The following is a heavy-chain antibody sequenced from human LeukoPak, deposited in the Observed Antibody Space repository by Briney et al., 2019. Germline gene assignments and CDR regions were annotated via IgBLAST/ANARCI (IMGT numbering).Heavy chain of an antibody. D-gene: IGHD4-17*01. Sequence: SETLSLTCAVYGGSFSGYYWSWIRQPPGKGLEWIGEINHSGSTNYNPSLKGRVTIPVDTSKNQFSLKLSSVTAADTAVYYCARRTTVTTASGAFDIWGQGTMVTVSS. CDR1: GGSFSGYY. V-gene: IGHV4-34*01. J-gene: IGHJ3*02. CDR2: INHSGST. CDR3: ARRTTVTTASGAFDI.